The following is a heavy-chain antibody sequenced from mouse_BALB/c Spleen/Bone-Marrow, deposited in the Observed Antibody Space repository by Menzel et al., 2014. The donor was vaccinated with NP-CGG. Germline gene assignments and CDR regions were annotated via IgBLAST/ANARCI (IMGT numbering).Heavy chain of an antibody. D-gene: IGHD2-1*01. CDR3: ARYGNYCYAMDY. CDR1: GFNVKDTY. Sequence: VQLQQSGAELVKPGASVKLSCTASGFNVKDTYMHWVKQRPEQGLEWIGRIDPANGNTKYDPKFQGKATITADTSSNTAYLQLSSLTSEDTAVYYCARYGNYCYAMDYWGQGTSVTVSS. V-gene: IGHV14-3*02. CDR2: IDPANGNT. J-gene: IGHJ4*01.